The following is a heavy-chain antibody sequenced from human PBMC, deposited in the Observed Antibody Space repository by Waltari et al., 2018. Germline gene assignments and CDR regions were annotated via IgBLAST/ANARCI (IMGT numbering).Heavy chain of an antibody. CDR2: MNPNSGNT. Sequence: QVQLVQSGAEVKKPGAAVKVSCKASGYTFTRYDINWVRQATGQRLEWMGWMNPNSGNTGYTQKFQGRVTITADESTSTAYMELSSLRSEDTAVYYCARTEMATIRQGNWFDPWGQGTLVTVSS. CDR3: ARTEMATIRQGNWFDP. V-gene: IGHV1-8*03. J-gene: IGHJ5*02. CDR1: GYTFTRYD. D-gene: IGHD5-12*01.